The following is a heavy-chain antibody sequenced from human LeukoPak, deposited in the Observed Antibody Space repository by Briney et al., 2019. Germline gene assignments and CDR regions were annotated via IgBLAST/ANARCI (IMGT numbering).Heavy chain of an antibody. J-gene: IGHJ4*02. Sequence: GGSLRLSCAASGFTFSSYGMHWVRQAPGKGLEWVAVIWYDGSNKYYADSVKGRFTISRDNSKNTLYLQMNSLRAEDTAVYYCARESECQLQGVDYWGQGTLVTVSS. D-gene: IGHD2-2*01. V-gene: IGHV3-33*01. CDR2: IWYDGSNK. CDR1: GFTFSSYG. CDR3: ARESECQLQGVDY.